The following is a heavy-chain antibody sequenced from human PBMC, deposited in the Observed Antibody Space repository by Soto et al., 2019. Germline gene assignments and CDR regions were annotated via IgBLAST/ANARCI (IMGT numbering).Heavy chain of an antibody. V-gene: IGHV2-5*01. CDR3: AHSPFYDSSGYPVS. Sequence: SGPTLVNPTQPLTLTCTFSGFSLSTSGVGVGWIRQPPGKALEWLALIYWNDDKRYSPSLKSRLTIAKDTSKDQVVLTMTNVDPVDTATYYCAHSPFYDSSGYPVSWGQGTLVTV. CDR2: IYWNDDK. J-gene: IGHJ5*02. CDR1: GFSLSTSGVG. D-gene: IGHD3-22*01.